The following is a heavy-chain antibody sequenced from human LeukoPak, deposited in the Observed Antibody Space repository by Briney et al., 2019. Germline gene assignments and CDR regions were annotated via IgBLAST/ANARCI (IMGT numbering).Heavy chain of an antibody. CDR3: ARHGLTSFRYFDL. CDR2: MSQSGST. V-gene: IGHV4-39*01. CDR1: GGSISSRGFY. D-gene: IGHD3/OR15-3a*01. J-gene: IGHJ2*01. Sequence: SETLSLTCSVSGGSISSRGFYWGWIRQPPGKGLEWIGTMSQSGSTHYNSSLKSRVTVSVDTSKNQCSLTLSSVTAADTAVYYCARHGLTSFRYFDLWGRGTLVTVSS.